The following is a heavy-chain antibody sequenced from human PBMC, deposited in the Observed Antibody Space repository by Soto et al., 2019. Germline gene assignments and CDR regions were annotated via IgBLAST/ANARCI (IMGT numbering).Heavy chain of an antibody. CDR1: RVTFSSFW. CDR3: TREKFDP. CDR2: IKTDGSST. V-gene: IGHV3-74*01. Sequence: PLLPMRVSWAAARVTFSSFWIHWFRQPTGKGLVWVSRIKTDGSSTNYADSVKGRFTISRDNAKNMLYLQMNSLRPEDTAVYYCTREKFDPWGQGTLVTVSS. J-gene: IGHJ5*02.